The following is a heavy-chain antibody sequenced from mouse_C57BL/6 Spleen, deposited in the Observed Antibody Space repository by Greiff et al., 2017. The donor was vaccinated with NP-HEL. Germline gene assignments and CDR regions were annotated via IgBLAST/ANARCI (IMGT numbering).Heavy chain of an antibody. Sequence: EVQRVESGGGLVQPGGSLSLSCAASGFTFTDYYMSWVRQPPGKALEWLGFIRNKANGYTTESSASVKGRFTISRDKSQRILYLQMNALRAENRATYYCARYGGGYYGYYFDYWGQGTTLTVSS. CDR2: IRNKANGYTT. CDR1: GFTFTDYY. J-gene: IGHJ2*01. V-gene: IGHV7-3*01. D-gene: IGHD2-3*01. CDR3: ARYGGGYYGYYFDY.